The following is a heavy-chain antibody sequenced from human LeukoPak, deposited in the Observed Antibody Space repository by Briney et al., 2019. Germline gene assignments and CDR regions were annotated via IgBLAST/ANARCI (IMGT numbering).Heavy chain of an antibody. V-gene: IGHV4-59*01. CDR2: IYYSGST. Sequence: SETLSLTCTVSGGSITYYYWSWIRQPPGKGLEWIGYIYYSGSTNYNPSLKSRVTISVDTSKNQFSLRLSSVTAADTAVYYCARLARPGGDLDYWGQGTLVTVSS. J-gene: IGHJ4*02. CDR1: GGSITYYY. CDR3: ARLARPGGDLDY. D-gene: IGHD2-21*01.